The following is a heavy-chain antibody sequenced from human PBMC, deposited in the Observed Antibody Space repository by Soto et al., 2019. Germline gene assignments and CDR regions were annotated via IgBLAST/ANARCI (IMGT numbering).Heavy chain of an antibody. J-gene: IGHJ4*02. CDR1: GYTFTSYG. CDR3: ARDAPDYSSGWFPIDY. CDR2: ISAYNGNT. D-gene: IGHD6-19*01. Sequence: ASVKVSCKASGYTFTSYGISWVRQAPGQRLKWMGWISAYNGNTNYAQKLQGRVTMTTDTSTSTAYMELRSLRSDDTALYYCARDAPDYSSGWFPIDYWGQGTLVTVSS. V-gene: IGHV1-18*01.